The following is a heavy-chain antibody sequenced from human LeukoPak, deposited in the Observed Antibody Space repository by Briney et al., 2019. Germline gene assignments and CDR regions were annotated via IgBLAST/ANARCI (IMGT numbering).Heavy chain of an antibody. CDR2: IWYDGSNK. Sequence: GESLRLSCAASGFTFSNYGMHWVRQAPGKGLEWVAFIWYDGSNKYYADSVKGRFTISRDNSKITVHLQMNSLRAEDTAVYYCAKVLAVTSYGAKSVFDHWGQGTLVTVSS. CDR1: GFTFSNYG. J-gene: IGHJ4*02. D-gene: IGHD4-23*01. CDR3: AKVLAVTSYGAKSVFDH. V-gene: IGHV3-30*02.